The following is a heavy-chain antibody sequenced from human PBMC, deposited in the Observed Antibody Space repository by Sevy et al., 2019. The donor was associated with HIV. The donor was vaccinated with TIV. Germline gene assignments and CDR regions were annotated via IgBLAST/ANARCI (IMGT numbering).Heavy chain of an antibody. CDR3: ARGTYYYDSTGYYHDVFDV. V-gene: IGHV3-7*03. CDR2: IKQDGSVK. Sequence: GGSLRLSCAASSGFTFSSYWMSWVRQAPGKGLEWVANIKQDGSVKHHVDSVRGRFTISRGNAKNSLYLQMNRLRVEDTAVYYCARGTYYYDSTGYYHDVFDVWGQGTMVTVSS. J-gene: IGHJ3*01. D-gene: IGHD3-22*01. CDR1: SGFTFSSYW.